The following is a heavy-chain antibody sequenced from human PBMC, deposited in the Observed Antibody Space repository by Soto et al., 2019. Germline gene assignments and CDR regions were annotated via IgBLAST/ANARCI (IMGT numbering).Heavy chain of an antibody. CDR3: AKLIVATTIHPSYIDY. CDR1: GFTFSSYA. J-gene: IGHJ4*02. Sequence: GGSLRLSCAASGFTFSSYAMSWVRQAPGKGLEWVSAISGSGGSTYYADSVKGRFTISRDNSKNTLYLQMNSLRAEDTAVYYCAKLIVATTIHPSYIDYWGQGTLVTVSS. CDR2: ISGSGGST. D-gene: IGHD5-12*01. V-gene: IGHV3-23*01.